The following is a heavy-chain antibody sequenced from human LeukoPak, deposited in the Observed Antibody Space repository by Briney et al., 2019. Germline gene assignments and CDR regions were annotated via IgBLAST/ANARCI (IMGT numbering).Heavy chain of an antibody. CDR1: GFTVSAYA. CDR2: IYDDNT. J-gene: IGHJ4*02. D-gene: IGHD3-10*01. CDR3: AAGKVRGVWFYLDY. V-gene: IGHV3-23*01. Sequence: GVSLRLSCAASGFTVSAYAMAWVRQAPGKGLEWVSTIYDDNTYYADSVKGRFAISTDNSKNTLYLQMNSLRVEDTAVYFCAAGKVRGVWFYLDYWGQGTLVTVPS.